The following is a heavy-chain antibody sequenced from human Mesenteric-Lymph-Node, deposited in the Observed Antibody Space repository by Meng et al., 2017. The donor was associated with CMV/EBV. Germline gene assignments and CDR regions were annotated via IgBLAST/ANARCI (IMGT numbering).Heavy chain of an antibody. J-gene: IGHJ4*02. D-gene: IGHD3-22*01. CDR3: ARTTYYYDSSGYYYDY. Sequence: GESLKISCAASGFTFSSYSMNWVRQAPGKGLEWVSVIYSGGSTYYADSVKGRFTISRDNSKNTLYLQMNSLRAEDTAVYYCARTTYYYDSSGYYYDYWGQGTLVTVSS. CDR1: GFTFSSYS. V-gene: IGHV3-66*02. CDR2: IYSGGST.